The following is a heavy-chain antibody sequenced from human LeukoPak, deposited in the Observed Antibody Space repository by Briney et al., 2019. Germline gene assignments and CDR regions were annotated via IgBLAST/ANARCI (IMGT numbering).Heavy chain of an antibody. CDR1: GGSISSGSYY. CDR2: IYTSGST. Sequence: SETLSLTCTVSGGSISSGSYYWSWIRQPAGKGLEWIGRIYTSGSTNYNPSLKSRVTISVDTSKNQFSLKLSSVTAADTAVYYCAREELDCSGGSCYTGDFDYWGQGILVTVSS. D-gene: IGHD2-15*01. J-gene: IGHJ4*02. V-gene: IGHV4-61*02. CDR3: AREELDCSGGSCYTGDFDY.